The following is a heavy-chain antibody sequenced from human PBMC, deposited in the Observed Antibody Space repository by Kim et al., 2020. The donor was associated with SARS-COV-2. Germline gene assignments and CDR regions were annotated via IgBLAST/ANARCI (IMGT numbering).Heavy chain of an antibody. Sequence: ASVKVSCKASGYTFTSYGISWVRQAPGQGLEWMGWISAYNGNTNYAQKLQGRVTMTTDTSTSTAYMELRSLRSDDTAVYYCAGEGTYYGSGSYYKPYYFDYWGQGTLVTVSS. J-gene: IGHJ4*02. CDR3: AGEGTYYGSGSYYKPYYFDY. V-gene: IGHV1-18*01. CDR2: ISAYNGNT. D-gene: IGHD3-10*01. CDR1: GYTFTSYG.